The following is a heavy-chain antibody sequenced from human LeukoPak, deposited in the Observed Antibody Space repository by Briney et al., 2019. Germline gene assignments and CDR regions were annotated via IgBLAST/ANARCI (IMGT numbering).Heavy chain of an antibody. D-gene: IGHD1-1*01. J-gene: IGHJ4*02. CDR3: AKLWTGTTMNPFDY. V-gene: IGHV3-23*01. CDR2: ISGSGGST. Sequence: GGSLRLPCAASGFTFSSYAMSWVRQAPGKGLEWVSAISGSGGSTYYADSVKGRFTISRDNSKNTLYLQMNSLRAEDTAVYYCAKLWTGTTMNPFDYWGQGTLVTVSS. CDR1: GFTFSSYA.